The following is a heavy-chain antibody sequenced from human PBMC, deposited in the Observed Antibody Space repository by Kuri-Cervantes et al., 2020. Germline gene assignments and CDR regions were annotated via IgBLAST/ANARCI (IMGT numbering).Heavy chain of an antibody. Sequence: SETLSLTCVVSGGSITSNNWWSWDRQPPEKGLEWIGEIHHSGNTNYNPSLQSRVTMSVDKSKNQVFLKVSSLTAADTAVYYCARGADYIYYFDYWGQGTRVTVSS. CDR1: GGSITSNNW. CDR2: IHHSGNT. V-gene: IGHV4-4*02. J-gene: IGHJ4*02. D-gene: IGHD4-11*01. CDR3: ARGADYIYYFDY.